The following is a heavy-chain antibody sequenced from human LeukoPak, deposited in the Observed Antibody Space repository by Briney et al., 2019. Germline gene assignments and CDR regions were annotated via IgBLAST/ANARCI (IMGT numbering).Heavy chain of an antibody. Sequence: ASVKVSCKASGYTFTSYAMNWVRQAPGQGLEWMGIINPSGGSTSYAQKFQGRVTMTRDTSTSTVYMELSSLRSEDTAVYYCARDMDYGGNSESPHDYWGQGTLVTVSS. CDR1: GYTFTSYA. J-gene: IGHJ4*02. CDR2: INPSGGST. V-gene: IGHV1-46*01. CDR3: ARDMDYGGNSESPHDY. D-gene: IGHD4-23*01.